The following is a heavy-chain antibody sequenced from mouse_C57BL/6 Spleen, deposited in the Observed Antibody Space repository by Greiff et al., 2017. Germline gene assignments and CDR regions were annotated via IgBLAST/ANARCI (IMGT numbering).Heavy chain of an antibody. CDR2: IDPEDGDT. CDR1: GFNIKDYY. Sequence: VQLQQSGAELVRPGASVKLSCTASGFNIKDYYMHWVKQRPEQGLEWIGRIDPEDGDTEYAPKFQGKATMTADTSSNTAYLQLSSLTSEDTAVHYCTTWPEGNPYCYWGQGTTLTVAS. D-gene: IGHD6-5*01. V-gene: IGHV14-1*01. J-gene: IGHJ2*01. CDR3: TTWPEGNPYCY.